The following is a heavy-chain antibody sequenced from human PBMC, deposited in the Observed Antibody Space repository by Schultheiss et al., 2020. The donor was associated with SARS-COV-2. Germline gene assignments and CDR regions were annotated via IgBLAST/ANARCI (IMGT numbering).Heavy chain of an antibody. CDR2: ISITSSYI. CDR3: AREAIVGATSMDV. Sequence: GESLKISCAASGFTFSSYWMRWVRQAPGKGLEWVSSISITSSYIYYADSVKGRFTISRDNAKNSLYLQMNSLRAEDTAVYYCAREAIVGATSMDVWGQGTTVTVSS. V-gene: IGHV3-21*04. CDR1: GFTFSSYW. J-gene: IGHJ6*02. D-gene: IGHD1-26*01.